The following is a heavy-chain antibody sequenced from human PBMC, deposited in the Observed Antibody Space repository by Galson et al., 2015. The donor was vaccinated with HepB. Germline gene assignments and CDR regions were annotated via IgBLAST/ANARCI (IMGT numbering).Heavy chain of an antibody. CDR2: ISWNSGSI. Sequence: SLRLSCAASGFTFDDYAMHWVRQAPGKGLEWVSGISWNSGSIGYADSVKGRFTISRDNAKNSLYLQMNSLRAEDTALYYCAKANTRFTVGAAGNGYYFDYWGQGTLVTVSS. D-gene: IGHD6-13*01. J-gene: IGHJ4*02. CDR3: AKANTRFTVGAAGNGYYFDY. V-gene: IGHV3-9*01. CDR1: GFTFDDYA.